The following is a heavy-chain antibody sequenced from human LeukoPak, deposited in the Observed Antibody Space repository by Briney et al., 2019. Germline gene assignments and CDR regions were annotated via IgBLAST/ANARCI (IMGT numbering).Heavy chain of an antibody. Sequence: SETLSLTCSVSGGSISSYYWSWIRQSPENGLEWIGYIYNSGNTNYNLFLKSRVTISADTSKNQFSLKLTSVTAADTAVYYCARYRGTYGYYFDYWGQGELVIVS. V-gene: IGHV4-59*01. CDR2: IYNSGNT. D-gene: IGHD5-24*01. CDR1: GGSISSYY. J-gene: IGHJ4*02. CDR3: ARYRGTYGYYFDY.